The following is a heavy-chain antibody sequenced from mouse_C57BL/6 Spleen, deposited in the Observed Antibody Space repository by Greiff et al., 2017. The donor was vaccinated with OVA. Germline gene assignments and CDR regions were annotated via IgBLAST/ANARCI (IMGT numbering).Heavy chain of an antibody. CDR1: GFTFSDYY. V-gene: IGHV5-12*01. D-gene: IGHD1-1*01. CDR2: ISNGGGST. J-gene: IGHJ3*01. Sequence: EVQGVESGGGLVQPGGSLKLSCAASGFTFSDYYMYWVRQTPEKRLEWVAYISNGGGSTYYPDTVKGRFTISRDNAKNTLYLQMSRLKSEDTAMYYCARPHYYGSSYPAWFAYWGQGTLVTVSA. CDR3: ARPHYYGSSYPAWFAY.